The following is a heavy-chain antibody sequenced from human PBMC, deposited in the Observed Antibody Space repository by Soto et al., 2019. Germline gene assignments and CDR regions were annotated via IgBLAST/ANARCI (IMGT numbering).Heavy chain of an antibody. Sequence: SETLSLTCAVYGGSFSGYYWSWIRQPPGKGLEWIGEINHSGSTNYNPSLKSRVTISVDTSKNQFSLKLSSVTAADTAVYYCARGYPIVVVPAAMGWFDPWGQGTLVTSPQ. CDR1: GGSFSGYY. CDR3: ARGYPIVVVPAAMGWFDP. J-gene: IGHJ5*02. V-gene: IGHV4-34*01. CDR2: INHSGST. D-gene: IGHD2-2*01.